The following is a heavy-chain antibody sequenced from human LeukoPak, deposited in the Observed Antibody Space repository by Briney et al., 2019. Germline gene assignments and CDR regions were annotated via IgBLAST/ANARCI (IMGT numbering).Heavy chain of an antibody. CDR3: ARDPNLIAAAGPFDY. V-gene: IGHV4-31*03. CDR2: IYYSGST. J-gene: IGHJ4*02. CDR1: GGSISSGGYY. D-gene: IGHD6-13*01. Sequence: KSSETLSLTCTVSGGSISSGGYYWSWIRQHPGKGLEWIGYIYYSGSTYYNPSLKSRVTISVDTSKNQFSLRLSSVTAADTAVYYCARDPNLIAAAGPFDYWGQGTLVTVSS.